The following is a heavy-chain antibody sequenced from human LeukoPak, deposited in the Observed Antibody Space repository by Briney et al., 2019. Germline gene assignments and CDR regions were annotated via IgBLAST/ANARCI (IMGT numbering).Heavy chain of an antibody. D-gene: IGHD1-26*01. CDR3: ARGSWELPNNCDY. Sequence: PGGSLRLSCAASGFTFSSYWMSWVRQAPGKGLEWVANIKQDGSEKYYVDSVKGRFTISRDNAKNSLYLQMNSLRAEDTAVYYCARGSWELPNNCDYWGQGTLVTVSS. CDR2: IKQDGSEK. CDR1: GFTFSSYW. J-gene: IGHJ4*02. V-gene: IGHV3-7*01.